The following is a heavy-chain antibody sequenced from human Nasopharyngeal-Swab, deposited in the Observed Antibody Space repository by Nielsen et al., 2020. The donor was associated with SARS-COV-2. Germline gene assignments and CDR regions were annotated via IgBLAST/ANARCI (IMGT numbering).Heavy chain of an antibody. Sequence: GESLKISCAASGFTFSSYAMHWVRQASGKGLEWVGRIRSKADNYATAYAASVKGRFIISRDDSKNTAYLQMNSLKTEDTAVYYCARVNPVSGSYYDAFDIWGQGTMVTVSS. J-gene: IGHJ3*02. CDR2: IRSKADNYAT. D-gene: IGHD1-26*01. CDR3: ARVNPVSGSYYDAFDI. V-gene: IGHV3-73*01. CDR1: GFTFSSYA.